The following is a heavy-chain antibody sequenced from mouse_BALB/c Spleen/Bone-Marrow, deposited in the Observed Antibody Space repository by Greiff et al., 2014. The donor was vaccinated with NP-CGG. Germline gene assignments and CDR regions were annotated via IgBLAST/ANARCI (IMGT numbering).Heavy chain of an antibody. V-gene: IGHV14-4*02. CDR3: NARGDYDFDYFDY. CDR2: IDPENGDT. CDR1: GFNIKDYY. Sequence: VQLQQPGAELVRSGASVKLSCTASGFNIKDYYMHWVKQRPEQGLEWIGWIDPENGDTEYAPKFQGKATMTADTSSNTAYLQLSSLTSEDTAVYYCNARGDYDFDYFDYWGQGTTLTVS. J-gene: IGHJ2*01. D-gene: IGHD2-4*01.